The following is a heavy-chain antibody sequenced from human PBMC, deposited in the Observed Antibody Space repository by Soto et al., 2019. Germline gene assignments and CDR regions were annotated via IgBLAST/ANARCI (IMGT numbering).Heavy chain of an antibody. CDR1: GYTLTELS. Sequence: SVKVSCKVSGYTLTELSMHWVRQAPGHGLEWIGRIIPIFGIPTYAQKFQGRVTITADESTSTAYMELSSLRSDDTAVYYCAREDRDRETGLVPAAIDGMDVWGQGTTVTVSS. J-gene: IGHJ6*02. D-gene: IGHD2-2*01. V-gene: IGHV1-69*13. CDR2: IIPIFGIP. CDR3: AREDRDRETGLVPAAIDGMDV.